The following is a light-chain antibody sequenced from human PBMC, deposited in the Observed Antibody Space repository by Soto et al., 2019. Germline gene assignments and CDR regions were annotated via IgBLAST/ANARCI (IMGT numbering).Light chain of an antibody. CDR2: AAS. Sequence: DIQMTQSPSSLSASVGDRVTITCRASQSISSYLNWYQQKPGKAPKLLIYAASSLQSGVPSRFSGSGSGPDFTLNISSLQPEEFATYYCQQSHSTPRTFGPGTKVDIK. CDR3: QQSHSTPRT. J-gene: IGKJ3*01. CDR1: QSISSY. V-gene: IGKV1-39*01.